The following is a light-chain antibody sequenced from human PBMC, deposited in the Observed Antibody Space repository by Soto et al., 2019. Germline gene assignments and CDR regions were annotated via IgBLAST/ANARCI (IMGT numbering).Light chain of an antibody. CDR1: QSIRTW. Sequence: DIQMTQSPSTLSASAGDTVTITCRASQSIRTWLSWYQQKPGKAPNLLIFDASSLHSGVPSRFSGSGSGTEFTLTITSLQPDDFATYYCQHYNPYSGPFGQGTKVDIK. CDR3: QHYNPYSGP. V-gene: IGKV1-5*01. J-gene: IGKJ1*01. CDR2: DAS.